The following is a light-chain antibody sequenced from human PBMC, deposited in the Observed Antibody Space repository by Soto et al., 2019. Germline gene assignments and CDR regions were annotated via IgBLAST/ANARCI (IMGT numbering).Light chain of an antibody. V-gene: IGKV1-9*01. CDR2: AAS. CDR3: QQLNSYPRALT. Sequence: DIQLTQSPSFLSASVGDRVTTTCRASQGISSYLAWYQQKPGKAPKLLIYAASTLQSGVPSRFSGSGSGTEFTLTISSLQPEDFATYYCQQLNSYPRALTFXGGTKLDIK. CDR1: QGISSY. J-gene: IGKJ4*01.